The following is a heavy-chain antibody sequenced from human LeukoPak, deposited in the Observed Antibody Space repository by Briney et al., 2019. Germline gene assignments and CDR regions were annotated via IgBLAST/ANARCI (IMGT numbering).Heavy chain of an antibody. J-gene: IGHJ4*02. V-gene: IGHV3-30-3*01. CDR3: ARDPTPTFYYGSGSYYGSFDF. CDR1: GFTFSSYS. CDR2: ISYDGSNK. D-gene: IGHD3-10*01. Sequence: GGSLRLSCAASGFTFSSYSMHWVRQAPGKGLEWVAVISYDGSNKYHADSVKGRFTISRDNSKNTLYLQMNSLRAEDTAVYYCARDPTPTFYYGSGSYYGSFDFWGQGTLVTVSS.